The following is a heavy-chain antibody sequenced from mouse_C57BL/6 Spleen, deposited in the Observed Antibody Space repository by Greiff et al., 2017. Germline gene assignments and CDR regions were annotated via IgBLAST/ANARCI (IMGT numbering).Heavy chain of an antibody. V-gene: IGHV1-55*01. CDR1: GYTFTSYW. J-gene: IGHJ1*03. CDR3: ALYGSSYNWYFDV. CDR2: IYPGSGST. Sequence: QVQLKQPGAELVKPGASVKMSCKASGYTFTSYWITWVKQRPGQGLEWIGDIYPGSGSTNYNEKFKSKATLTVDTSSSTAYMQLSSLTSEDSAVYYCALYGSSYNWYFDVWGTGTTVTVSS. D-gene: IGHD1-1*01.